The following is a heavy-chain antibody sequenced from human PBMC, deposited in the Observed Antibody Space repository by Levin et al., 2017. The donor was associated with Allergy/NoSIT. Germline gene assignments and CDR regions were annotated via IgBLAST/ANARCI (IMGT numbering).Heavy chain of an antibody. CDR1: GLSFSDYG. Sequence: GGSLRLSCAASGLSFSDYGMHWVRQAPDSGLEWVALITSDGSNKFYAHSVKGRFIISRDNSRNILYLQLNSLRPEDTAVYYCASRGSFDHWGQGTLVTVSS. J-gene: IGHJ4*02. V-gene: IGHV3-30*03. D-gene: IGHD3-10*01. CDR2: ITSDGSNK. CDR3: ASRGSFDH.